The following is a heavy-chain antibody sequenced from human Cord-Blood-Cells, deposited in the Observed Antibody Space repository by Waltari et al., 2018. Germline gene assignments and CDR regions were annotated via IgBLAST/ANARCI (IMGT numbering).Heavy chain of an antibody. V-gene: IGHV4-59*01. D-gene: IGHD1-1*01. CDR1: GGSFRRFS. Sequence: QVQLQASGPGLVKPSETLSLTCTVSGGSFRRFSRRWIRQPPGKGLEWIGYIYYSGSTNYTPSLKSRVTISVDTSKNQFSLKLSFVTAADTAVYFCARYRTGTFDYWGQGTLVTVSS. CDR2: IYYSGST. CDR3: ARYRTGTFDY. J-gene: IGHJ4*02.